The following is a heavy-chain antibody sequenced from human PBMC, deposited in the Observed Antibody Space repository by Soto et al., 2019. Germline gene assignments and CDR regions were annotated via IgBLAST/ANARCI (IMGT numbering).Heavy chain of an antibody. J-gene: IGHJ6*02. CDR1: GYTFTGYY. CDR3: ARGNWNAPYGLDV. V-gene: IGHV1-2*04. CDR2: INPNSGGT. D-gene: IGHD1-1*01. Sequence: ASVKVSCKASGYTFTGYYMHWVRQAPGQGLDWMGWINPNSGGTNYAQKFQGWVTMSRDTSISTAYMELSRLRSDDTAVYYCARGNWNAPYGLDVWGQGTTVTVSS.